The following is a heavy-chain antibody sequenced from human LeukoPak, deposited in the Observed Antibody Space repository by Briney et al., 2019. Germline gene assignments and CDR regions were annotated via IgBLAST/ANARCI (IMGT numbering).Heavy chain of an antibody. J-gene: IGHJ6*02. Sequence: GSLRLSCAASGFTFSDYYMSWIRQAPGKGLEWVSYISSSGSTIYYADSVKGRFTISRDNAKNSLYLQMNSLRAEDTAVYYCASLGGATVSYYYGMDVWGQGTTVTVSS. D-gene: IGHD3-16*01. CDR3: ASLGGATVSYYYGMDV. CDR2: ISSSGSTI. V-gene: IGHV3-11*01. CDR1: GFTFSDYY.